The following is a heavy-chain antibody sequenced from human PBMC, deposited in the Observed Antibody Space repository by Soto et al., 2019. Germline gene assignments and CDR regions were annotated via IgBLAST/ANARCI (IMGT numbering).Heavy chain of an antibody. CDR2: TYYTGTS. V-gene: IGHV4-39*01. J-gene: IGHJ6*02. Sequence: SETLSLTCSVSGVSIGSSDYFSGCLRQAPGKGPEWIGTTYYTGTSDSTPSLKSRVTVSLDTTKHQVSMNLRFVTAADAAVYYCARHPTAIVTSLIGVDVWGPATTGTVSS. D-gene: IGHD1-26*01. CDR3: ARHPTAIVTSLIGVDV. CDR1: GVSIGSSDYF.